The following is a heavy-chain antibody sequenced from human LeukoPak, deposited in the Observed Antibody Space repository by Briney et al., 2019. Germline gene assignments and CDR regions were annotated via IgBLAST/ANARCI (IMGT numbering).Heavy chain of an antibody. CDR2: MFYSGST. D-gene: IGHD6-19*01. Sequence: SSETLSLTCNVSGVSISSSSYYWGWIRQPPGKGLEWIGSMFYSGSTYYNPSLKSRVTISVDTSKNQFSLKLSSVTAADTAVYYCARGRSDQRYSSGWSVIDYWGQGTLVTVSS. V-gene: IGHV4-39*01. J-gene: IGHJ4*02. CDR3: ARGRSDQRYSSGWSVIDY. CDR1: GVSISSSSYY.